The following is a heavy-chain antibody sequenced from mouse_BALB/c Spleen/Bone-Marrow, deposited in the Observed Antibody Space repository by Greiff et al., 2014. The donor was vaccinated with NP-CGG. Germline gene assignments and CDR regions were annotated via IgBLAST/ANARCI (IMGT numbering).Heavy chain of an antibody. CDR3: AIYFYFDY. CDR1: GFNIKDTY. J-gene: IGHJ2*01. D-gene: IGHD2-3*01. Sequence: EVQVVESGAELVKPGASVRLSCTASGFNIKDTYMHWVKQRPDQGLEWIGRIDPANGNAKHDPKFQGKAAVTADTSSNTTYLQLSSLTSEDTAVYYCAIYFYFDYWGQGTTLTVSS. CDR2: IDPANGNA. V-gene: IGHV14-3*02.